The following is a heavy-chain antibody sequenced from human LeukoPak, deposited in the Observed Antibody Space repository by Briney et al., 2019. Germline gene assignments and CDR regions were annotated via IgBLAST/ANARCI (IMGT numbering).Heavy chain of an antibody. CDR2: IIPIFGTA. CDR3: ARAYYYDSSAQSTPFDY. Sequence: SVTVSCKASGGTFSSYAISWVRQAPGQGLEWMGGIIPIFGTANYAQKFQGRVTITTDDSKSTAYLELCSLRSEDTGVYNCARAYYYDSSAQSTPFDYWGQGTLVTVSS. J-gene: IGHJ4*02. CDR1: GGTFSSYA. V-gene: IGHV1-69*05. D-gene: IGHD3-22*01.